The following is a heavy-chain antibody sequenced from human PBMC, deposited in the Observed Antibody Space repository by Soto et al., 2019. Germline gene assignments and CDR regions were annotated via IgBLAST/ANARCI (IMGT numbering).Heavy chain of an antibody. CDR3: AKDRGGLALYFDY. D-gene: IGHD3-16*01. V-gene: IGHV3-33*06. Sequence: GGSLRLSCAASGSTFSNSGIHWVRQAPGKGLQWVALIYYDGSNEYYADSVKGRFTISRDNSKNTLYLQMNSLRAEDTAVYYCAKDRGGLALYFDYWGHGTLVTV. CDR1: GSTFSNSG. J-gene: IGHJ4*01. CDR2: IYYDGSNE.